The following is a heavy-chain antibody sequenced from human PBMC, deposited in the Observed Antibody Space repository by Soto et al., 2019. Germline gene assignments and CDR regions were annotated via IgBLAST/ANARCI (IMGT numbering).Heavy chain of an antibody. D-gene: IGHD3-10*01. CDR2: INHSGST. CDR1: GGSFSGYY. Sequence: PSETLSLTCAVYGGSFSGYYWSGIRQPPGKGLEWIGEINHSGSTNYNPSLKSRVTISVDTSKNQFSLKLSSVTAADTAVYYCARGYEVRGVINWFDPWGQGTLVTVSS. V-gene: IGHV4-34*01. CDR3: ARGYEVRGVINWFDP. J-gene: IGHJ5*02.